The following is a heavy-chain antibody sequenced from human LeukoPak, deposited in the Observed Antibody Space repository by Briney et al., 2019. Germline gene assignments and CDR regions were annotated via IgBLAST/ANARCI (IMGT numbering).Heavy chain of an antibody. J-gene: IGHJ4*02. D-gene: IGHD5-18*01. CDR3: ARLTWDGYGLEIDY. V-gene: IGHV4-59*08. Sequence: PSETLSLTCTVSGGSISSYYWSWIRQPPGKGLEWIGYIYYSGSTNYNPSLKSRVTISVDTSKNQFSLKLSSVTAADTAVYYCARLTWDGYGLEIDYWGQGTLVTVSS. CDR2: IYYSGST. CDR1: GGSISSYY.